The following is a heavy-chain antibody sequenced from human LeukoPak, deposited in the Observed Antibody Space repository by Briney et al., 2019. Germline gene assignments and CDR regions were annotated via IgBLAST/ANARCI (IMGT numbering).Heavy chain of an antibody. V-gene: IGHV1-2*06. Sequence: ASVKVSCKASGYTFTGYYMPWVRQAPGQGLEWMGRINPNSGGTNYAQKFQGRVTMTRDTAISTAYMELSRLRSDDTAVYYCARDHGDYVSGGYPYWGQGTLVTVSS. CDR1: GYTFTGYY. CDR3: ARDHGDYVSGGYPY. J-gene: IGHJ4*02. D-gene: IGHD4-17*01. CDR2: INPNSGGT.